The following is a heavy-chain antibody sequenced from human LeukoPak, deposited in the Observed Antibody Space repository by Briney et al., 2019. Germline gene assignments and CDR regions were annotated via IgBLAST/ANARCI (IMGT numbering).Heavy chain of an antibody. D-gene: IGHD6-13*01. Sequence: GGSLRLSCAASGFTFSVYTMNWVRQAPGKGLEWVASIGGTRNYEYYADSVKGRFTMSRDNAENSLYLQMNSLRAEDTAVYFCARDINSWCWDVWGRGTTVSVSS. CDR1: GFTFSVYT. V-gene: IGHV3-21*01. CDR3: ARDINSWCWDV. CDR2: IGGTRNYE. J-gene: IGHJ6*04.